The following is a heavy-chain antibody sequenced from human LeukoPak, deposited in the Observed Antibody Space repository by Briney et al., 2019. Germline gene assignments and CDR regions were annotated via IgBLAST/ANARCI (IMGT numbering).Heavy chain of an antibody. CDR1: GFTFNSYG. D-gene: IGHD3-22*01. CDR3: ARQEARNYYYEGLDY. Sequence: PGGSLRLSCAGSGFTFNSYGMHWVRQAPGKGLEWVALISYNGGRKDYADSVKGRFTIDRDNSKNTVYLQMNNLRPDDTAIYFCARQEARNYYYEGLDYWGQGNLVTVSS. J-gene: IGHJ4*02. CDR2: ISYNGGRK. V-gene: IGHV3-30*19.